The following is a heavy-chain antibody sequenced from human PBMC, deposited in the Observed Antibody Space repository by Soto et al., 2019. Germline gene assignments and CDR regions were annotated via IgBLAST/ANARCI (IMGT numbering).Heavy chain of an antibody. V-gene: IGHV3-7*01. CDR2: IKEDASEE. CDR1: GFTFSTYW. CDR3: ATAISSPFSNFDY. J-gene: IGHJ4*02. D-gene: IGHD2-2*01. Sequence: EVQLVQSGGDLVQPGGSLRLSCVASGFTFSTYWMTWVRQAPGMGLEWVDGIKEDASEELYVDSVKGRFSVSRDNAKNSLYLQLNSLSAEDTAVYYCATAISSPFSNFDYWGQGSLVTVSS.